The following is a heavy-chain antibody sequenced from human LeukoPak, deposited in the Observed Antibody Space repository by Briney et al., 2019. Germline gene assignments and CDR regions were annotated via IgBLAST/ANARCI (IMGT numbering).Heavy chain of an antibody. Sequence: ASVKVSCTGSGYTFTIYYMHWVRQAPGQGLEWMGVSNPSGVGRNYAQKFQGTVTMTRDTSTTTVYMELSSLRSEDTAVYYCAREESGGYFDYWGQGTLVTVSS. D-gene: IGHD2-8*02. CDR3: AREESGGYFDY. J-gene: IGHJ4*02. CDR2: SNPSGVGR. V-gene: IGHV1-46*01. CDR1: GYTFTIYY.